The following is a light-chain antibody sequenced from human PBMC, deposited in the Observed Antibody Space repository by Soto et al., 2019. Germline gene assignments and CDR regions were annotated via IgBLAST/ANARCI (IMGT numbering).Light chain of an antibody. Sequence: EIVLTQSPGTLSLSPGERATLSCRASQSVSSNYLAWYQQKAGQAPRLLIYGSSSRATGIPDRFSGSGSGTEFTLTISSLQSEDFAVYYCQQYNNWPRGLTFGGGTKVEIK. CDR2: GSS. CDR1: QSVSSNY. V-gene: IGKV3-20*01. J-gene: IGKJ4*01. CDR3: QQYNNWPRGLT.